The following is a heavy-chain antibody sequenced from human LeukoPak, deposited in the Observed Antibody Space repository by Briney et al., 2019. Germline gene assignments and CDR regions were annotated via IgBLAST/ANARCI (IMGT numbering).Heavy chain of an antibody. CDR2: IIPIFGTA. D-gene: IGHD6-6*01. J-gene: IGHJ3*02. CDR1: GYTFTSYA. CDR3: ARDRWSSSSSEGALDI. Sequence: ASVKVSCKASGYTFTSYAISWVRQAPGQGLEWMGGIIPIFGTANYAQKFQGRVTMTTDTSTSTAYMELRSLRSDDTAVYYCARDRWSSSSSEGALDIWGQGTMVTVSS. V-gene: IGHV1-18*01.